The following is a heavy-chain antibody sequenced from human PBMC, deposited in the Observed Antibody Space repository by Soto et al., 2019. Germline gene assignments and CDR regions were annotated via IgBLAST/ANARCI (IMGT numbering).Heavy chain of an antibody. Sequence: SETLSLTCTVSGGSISSYYWSWIRQPPGKGLEWIGYIYYSGSTNYNPSLKSRVTISVDTSKNQFSLKLSSVTAADTAVYYCARVGNSGYDRSTLYYFDYWGQGTLVTVSS. V-gene: IGHV4-59*01. CDR3: ARVGNSGYDRSTLYYFDY. J-gene: IGHJ4*02. CDR2: IYYSGST. D-gene: IGHD5-12*01. CDR1: GGSISSYY.